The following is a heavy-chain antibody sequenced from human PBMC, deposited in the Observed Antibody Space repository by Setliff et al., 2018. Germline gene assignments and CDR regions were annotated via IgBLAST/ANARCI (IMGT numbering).Heavy chain of an antibody. CDR3: ATSVSWIQLVLYPQGHPEPFDY. Sequence: SVKVSCKVSGYTLTVLSMHWVRQAPGKGLEWMGGFDPEDGETIYAQKFQGRVTMTEDTSTDTAYMELSSLRSEDTAVYYFATSVSWIQLVLYPQGHPEPFDYWGQGTLVTVSS. V-gene: IGHV1-24*01. CDR2: FDPEDGET. CDR1: GYTLTVLS. J-gene: IGHJ4*02. D-gene: IGHD5-18*01.